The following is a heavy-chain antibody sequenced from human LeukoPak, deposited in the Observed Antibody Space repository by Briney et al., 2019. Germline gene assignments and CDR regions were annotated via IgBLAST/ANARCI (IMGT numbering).Heavy chain of an antibody. V-gene: IGHV3-30*04. CDR1: GFTFSSYA. CDR2: ISYDGSNK. CDR3: ARDGYYYGSGSKYNWFDP. Sequence: GRSMRLSCAASGFTFSSYAMHWVRQAPGKGLEWVAVISYDGSNKYYADSVKGRFTISRDNSKNTLYLQMNSLRAEDTAVYYCARDGYYYGSGSKYNWFDPWGQGTLVSVSS. J-gene: IGHJ5*02. D-gene: IGHD3-10*01.